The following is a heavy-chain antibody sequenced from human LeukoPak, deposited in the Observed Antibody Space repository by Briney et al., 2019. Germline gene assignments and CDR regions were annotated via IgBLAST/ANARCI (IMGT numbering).Heavy chain of an antibody. J-gene: IGHJ5*02. CDR3: ARGVPTVTTTQGSWFDP. V-gene: IGHV4-30-2*01. CDR1: GGSISSGGYS. CDR2: INHSGST. D-gene: IGHD4-17*01. Sequence: PSQTLSLTCAVSGGSISSGGYSWSWIRQPPGKGLEWIGEINHSGSTNYNPSLKSRVTISVDTSKNQFSLKLSSVTAADTAVYYCARGVPTVTTTQGSWFDPWGQGTLVTVSS.